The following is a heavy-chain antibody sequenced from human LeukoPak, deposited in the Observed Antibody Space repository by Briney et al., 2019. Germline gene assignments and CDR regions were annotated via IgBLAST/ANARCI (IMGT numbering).Heavy chain of an antibody. CDR2: IGTAGDT. CDR3: ARQRDWSDAFDI. Sequence: GSLRLSCAASGFTFSSYDMHWVRQATGKGLEWVSAIGTAGDTYYPGSVKGRFTISRENAKNSLYLQMNSLRAGDTAVYYCARQRDWSDAFDIWGQGTMVTVSS. D-gene: IGHD3-9*01. V-gene: IGHV3-13*01. J-gene: IGHJ3*02. CDR1: GFTFSSYD.